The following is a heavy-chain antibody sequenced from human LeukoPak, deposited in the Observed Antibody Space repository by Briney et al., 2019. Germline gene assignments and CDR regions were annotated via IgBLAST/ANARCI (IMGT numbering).Heavy chain of an antibody. D-gene: IGHD2-2*01. V-gene: IGHV1-18*01. Sequence: ASMKVSCKASGYTFTSYAISWARQAPGQGLEWMGWISSYNGDINYAHNLQGRVTMTTDTSTSTAYMELRSLRSDDTAVYYCARDAGHQLSRRNYYAMDVWGQGTTVTVSS. CDR3: ARDAGHQLSRRNYYAMDV. J-gene: IGHJ6*02. CDR2: ISSYNGDI. CDR1: GYTFTSYA.